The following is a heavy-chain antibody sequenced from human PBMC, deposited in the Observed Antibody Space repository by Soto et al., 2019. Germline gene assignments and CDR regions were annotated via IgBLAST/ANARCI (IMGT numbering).Heavy chain of an antibody. CDR2: INPNSGGT. J-gene: IGHJ4*02. V-gene: IGHV1-2*02. CDR1: GNTFTGYY. D-gene: IGHD6-6*01. CDR3: ARVGSSSVVGHFDY. Sequence: QVQLVQSGAEVKKPGASVKVSCKASGNTFTGYYMQWVRQAPGQGLEWMGWINPNSGGTNYAQKFQGRVTMTRDTSISTAYMELSRLRSDDTAVYYCARVGSSSVVGHFDYWGQGPLVTVSS.